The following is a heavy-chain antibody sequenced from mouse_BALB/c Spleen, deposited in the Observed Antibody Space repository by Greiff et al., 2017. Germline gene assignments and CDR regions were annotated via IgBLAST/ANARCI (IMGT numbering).Heavy chain of an antibody. CDR3: AICYGGSYDYAMDY. Sequence: QVQLKESGPGLVAPSQSLSITCTVSGFSLTGYGVNWVRQPPGKGLEWLGMIWGDGSTDYNSAPKSRLSISKDNSNSQVFLKMTSLQTDDTARYCCAICYGGSYDYAMDYWGQGTSVTVSS. J-gene: IGHJ4*01. CDR2: IWGDGST. V-gene: IGHV2-6-7*01. CDR1: GFSLTGYG. D-gene: IGHD1-1*01.